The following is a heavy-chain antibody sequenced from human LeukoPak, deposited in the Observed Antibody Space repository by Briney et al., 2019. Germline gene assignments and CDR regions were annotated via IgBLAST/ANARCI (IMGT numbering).Heavy chain of an antibody. J-gene: IGHJ4*02. CDR1: GFTFSDYW. V-gene: IGHV3-74*01. D-gene: IGHD1-26*01. CDR3: ARDIYSIAE. Sequence: PGGALRLSCVASGFTFSDYWRHWVRQPPGKGLVGVSLIHRDGDTANYADSVKGRFTIPRDNAKNTVYLQMNSLRAEDTAVYYCARDIYSIAEWGQGTLVTVSS. CDR2: IHRDGDTA.